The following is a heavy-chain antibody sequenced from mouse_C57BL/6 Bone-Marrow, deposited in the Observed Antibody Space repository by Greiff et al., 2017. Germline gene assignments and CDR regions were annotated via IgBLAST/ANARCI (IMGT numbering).Heavy chain of an antibody. V-gene: IGHV5-9-1*02. Sequence: EVKLEESGEGLVKPGGSLKLSCAASGFTFSSYAMSWVRQTPEKRLEWVAYISSGGYYIYYADTVKGRFTISRDNARNTLYLQMSSLKSEDTAMDYCTIDSSGYLYYAMDYWGQGTSVTVSS. CDR1: GFTFSSYA. CDR2: ISSGGYYI. CDR3: TIDSSGYLYYAMDY. J-gene: IGHJ4*01. D-gene: IGHD3-2*02.